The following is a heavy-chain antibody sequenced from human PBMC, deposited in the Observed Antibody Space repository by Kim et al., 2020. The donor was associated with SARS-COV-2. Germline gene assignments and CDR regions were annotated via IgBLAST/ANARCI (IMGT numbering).Heavy chain of an antibody. CDR1: GYTFTGYY. V-gene: IGHV1-2*06. Sequence: ASVKVSCKASGYTFTGYYMHWVRQAPGQGLEWMGRINPNSGGTNYAQKFQGRVTMTRDTSISTAYMEMSRLRSDDTAGYYFASKAPRAVRGVNTNTYYYYYDGMDVWGQGTTVTVSS. D-gene: IGHD3-10*01. J-gene: IGHJ6*02. CDR3: ASKAPRAVRGVNTNTYYYYYDGMDV. CDR2: INPNSGGT.